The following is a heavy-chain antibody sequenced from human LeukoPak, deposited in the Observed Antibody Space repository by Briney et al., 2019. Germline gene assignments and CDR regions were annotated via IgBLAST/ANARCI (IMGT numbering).Heavy chain of an antibody. CDR3: AKVFYPAAGTGRVDFPFDY. Sequence: PGGSLRLSCAASGFTFSSYSMNWVRQAPGKGLEWVSSISGSGGSTYYADSVKGRFTISRDNSKTTLYLQMNSLRAEDTAVYYCAKVFYPAAGTGRVDFPFDYWGQGTLVTVSS. V-gene: IGHV3-23*01. CDR1: GFTFSSYS. J-gene: IGHJ4*02. D-gene: IGHD6-13*01. CDR2: ISGSGGST.